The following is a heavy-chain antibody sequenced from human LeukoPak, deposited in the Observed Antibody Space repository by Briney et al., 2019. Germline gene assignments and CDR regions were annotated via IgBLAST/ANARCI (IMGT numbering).Heavy chain of an antibody. V-gene: IGHV1-18*01. CDR1: GYTFASYG. J-gene: IGHJ6*02. D-gene: IGHD1-1*01. Sequence: GASVKVSCTASGYTFASYGISWVRQAPGQGLEWIGWISAYNGNTNYAQKFQDRVTLTTDTSATTVYMELTSLRSDDTAIYYCARDGTEDVRRSSQFYVKYNYNGMDVWGQGTMVTVSS. CDR2: ISAYNGNT. CDR3: ARDGTEDVRRSSQFYVKYNYNGMDV.